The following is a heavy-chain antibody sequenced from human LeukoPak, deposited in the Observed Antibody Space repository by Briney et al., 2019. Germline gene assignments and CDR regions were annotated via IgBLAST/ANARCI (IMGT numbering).Heavy chain of an antibody. Sequence: GGSLRLSCAASGFTFGSYAMSWVRQAPGKGLQWVSSLSGSGGSTFYADSMKGRFTISRDNAKNSLYLQMNGLRAEDTAVYYCARELVVPAAISSYDAFDIWGQGTMVTVSS. CDR1: GFTFGSYA. J-gene: IGHJ3*02. V-gene: IGHV3-23*01. CDR3: ARELVVPAAISSYDAFDI. CDR2: LSGSGGST. D-gene: IGHD2-2*01.